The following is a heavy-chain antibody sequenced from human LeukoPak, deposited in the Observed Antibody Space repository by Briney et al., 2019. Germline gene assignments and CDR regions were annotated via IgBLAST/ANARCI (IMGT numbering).Heavy chain of an antibody. CDR3: ARRKGYSGQKYNWFDP. D-gene: IGHD1-26*01. CDR1: AYSTRSGFY. Sequence: SETLSLTCSVSAYSTRSGFYWGWIRQPPGKGLEGIGSIYHSGSTYYNPSLKSRVTISVDTSKNQFSLKLSSVTAADTAVYYCARRKGYSGQKYNWFDPWGQGTLVTVSS. J-gene: IGHJ5*02. CDR2: IYHSGST. V-gene: IGHV4-38-2*02.